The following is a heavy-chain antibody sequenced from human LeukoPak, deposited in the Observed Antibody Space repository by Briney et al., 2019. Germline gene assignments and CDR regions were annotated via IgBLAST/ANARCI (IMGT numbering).Heavy chain of an antibody. Sequence: PSETLSLTCTVSGGSISSYYWSWIRQPPGKGLEWIAYIYYSGSTNYNPSLESRVTISVDTSNNQFSLRLSSVTAADTAVYYCARVRDYYDNSGDAFDIWGQGTMVPVSS. J-gene: IGHJ3*02. D-gene: IGHD3-22*01. CDR1: GGSISSYY. V-gene: IGHV4-59*01. CDR2: IYYSGST. CDR3: ARVRDYYDNSGDAFDI.